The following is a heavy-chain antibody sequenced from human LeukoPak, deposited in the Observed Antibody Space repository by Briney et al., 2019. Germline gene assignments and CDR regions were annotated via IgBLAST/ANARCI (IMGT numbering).Heavy chain of an antibody. CDR1: GASIRSYY. CDR3: AKEGAAPGPDFDY. J-gene: IGHJ4*02. D-gene: IGHD6-13*01. Sequence: SETLSLTCTVSGASIRSYYWSWIRQPAGNGLEWIGRIVPSGSTNYNPSLKSRVTMSVDTSKNQFSLKLSSVTAADAAVSYCAKEGAAPGPDFDYWGQGTLVIVSS. CDR2: IVPSGST. V-gene: IGHV4-4*07.